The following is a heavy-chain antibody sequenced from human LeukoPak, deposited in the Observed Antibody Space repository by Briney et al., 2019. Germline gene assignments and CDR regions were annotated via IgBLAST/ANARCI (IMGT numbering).Heavy chain of an antibody. D-gene: IGHD3-9*01. V-gene: IGHV3-21*01. J-gene: IGHJ4*02. CDR2: ISSSSSYI. Sequence: PGGSLRLSCAASGFTFSSYSMNWVRQAPGKGLEWVSSISSSSSYIYYADSVKGRFTISRDNSKNTLYLQMNSLRAEDTAVYYCANGRDFDWSGHPFDYWGQGTLVTVSS. CDR3: ANGRDFDWSGHPFDY. CDR1: GFTFSSYS.